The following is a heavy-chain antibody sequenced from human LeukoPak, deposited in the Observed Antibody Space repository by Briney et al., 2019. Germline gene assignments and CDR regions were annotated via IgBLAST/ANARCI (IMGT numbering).Heavy chain of an antibody. J-gene: IGHJ4*02. CDR1: GGSISSYY. CDR3: ARVYDSSGFPDY. V-gene: IGHV4-59*01. D-gene: IGHD3-22*01. CDR2: IYYSGST. Sequence: SETLSLTCTGSGGSISSYYWSWIRQPPGKGLEGMGYIYYSGSTNYNPSLKSRVTISGDTSKNQFSLTLSSVTAADTAVYYCARVYDSSGFPDYWGQGTLVTVSS.